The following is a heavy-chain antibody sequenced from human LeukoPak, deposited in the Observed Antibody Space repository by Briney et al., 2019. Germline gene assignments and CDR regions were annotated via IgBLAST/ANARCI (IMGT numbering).Heavy chain of an antibody. Sequence: PGGSLRLSCAASGFTFSSYAMHWVRQAPGKGLEWVAVISYDGSNKYYADSVKGRFTISRDNSKNTLYLQMNSLRAEDTAVYCYARWEWPMGDYYYYYGMDVWGQGTTVTVSS. CDR3: ARWEWPMGDYYYYYGMDV. CDR1: GFTFSSYA. J-gene: IGHJ6*02. D-gene: IGHD3-3*01. CDR2: ISYDGSNK. V-gene: IGHV3-30-3*01.